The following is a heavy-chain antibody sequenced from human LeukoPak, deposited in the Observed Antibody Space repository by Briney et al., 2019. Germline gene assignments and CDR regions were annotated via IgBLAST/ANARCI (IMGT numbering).Heavy chain of an antibody. CDR1: GGSISSGSYY. CDR2: IYYSGST. V-gene: IGHV4-61*01. CDR3: ARSGSYHGNFDY. J-gene: IGHJ4*02. D-gene: IGHD1-26*01. Sequence: PSQTLSLTCTVSGGSISSGSYYWSWIRQPPGKGLEWIGYIYYSGSTNYNPSLKSRVTISVDTSKNQFSLKLSSVTAADTAVYYCARSGSYHGNFDYWGQGTLVTVSS.